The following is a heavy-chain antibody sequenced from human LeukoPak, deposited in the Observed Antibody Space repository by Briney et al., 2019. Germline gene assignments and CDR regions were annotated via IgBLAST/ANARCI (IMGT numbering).Heavy chain of an antibody. CDR2: INPSGGST. CDR1: GYTFTKYY. Sequence: GASVKVSCKASGYTFTKYYIHWVRQAPGQGLKWMGVINPSGGSTSYAQKFQDRVTMTRDTSTSTVYMGLSSLRSEDTAVYYCARSGSSGWYHFDLWGRGTLVTVSS. J-gene: IGHJ2*01. D-gene: IGHD6-19*01. CDR3: ARSGSSGWYHFDL. V-gene: IGHV1-46*01.